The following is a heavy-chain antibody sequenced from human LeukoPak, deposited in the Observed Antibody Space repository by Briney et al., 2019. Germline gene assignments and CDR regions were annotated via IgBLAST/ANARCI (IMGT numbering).Heavy chain of an antibody. D-gene: IGHD6-13*01. Sequence: PSETLSLTCSVSGASISTSAYYWGWIRQPPGKGLEWIGSIYYSGSTYYNASLKSRVTISIDTSKNQFSLRLSSVTAADTAVYYCARARMAAAGTNWVYYYYMDVWGKGTTVTVSS. CDR2: IYYSGST. CDR1: GASISTSAYY. V-gene: IGHV4-39*01. CDR3: ARARMAAAGTNWVYYYYMDV. J-gene: IGHJ6*03.